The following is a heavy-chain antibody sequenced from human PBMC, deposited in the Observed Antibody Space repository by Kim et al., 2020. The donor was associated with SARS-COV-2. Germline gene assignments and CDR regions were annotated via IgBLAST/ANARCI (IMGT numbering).Heavy chain of an antibody. V-gene: IGHV3-74*01. CDR2: IRSDGSIT. Sequence: GGSLRLSCAASGFTFSIFWMHWVRQAPGRGLVWVSSIRSDGSITDDVDSVKGRFTVSRDNAKNTLYLQMNSLRVDDTAVDYCARLQDITSWERRSWGQGTLVTVSS. D-gene: IGHD2-15*01. CDR3: ARLQDITSWERRS. CDR1: GFTFSIFW. J-gene: IGHJ5*02.